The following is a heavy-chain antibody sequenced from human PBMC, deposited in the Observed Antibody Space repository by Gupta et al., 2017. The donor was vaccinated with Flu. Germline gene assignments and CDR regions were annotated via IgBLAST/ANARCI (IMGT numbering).Heavy chain of an antibody. V-gene: IGHV1-69*02. CDR2: IIPILGIA. CDR3: ARARLDGDILTGYYLDYYYYGMDV. D-gene: IGHD3-9*01. CDR1: GGTFSSYT. Sequence: QVQLVQSGAEVKKPGSSVKVSCKASGGTFSSYTISWVRQAPGQGLEWMGRIIPILGIANYAQKFQGRVTITADKSTSTAYMELSSLRSEDTAVYYCARARLDGDILTGYYLDYYYYGMDVWGQGTTVTVSS. J-gene: IGHJ6*02.